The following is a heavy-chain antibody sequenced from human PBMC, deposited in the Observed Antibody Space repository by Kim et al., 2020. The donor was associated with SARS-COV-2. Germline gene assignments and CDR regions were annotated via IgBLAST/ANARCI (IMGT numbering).Heavy chain of an antibody. CDR1: GFTFSSYD. CDR2: ISGSGGST. V-gene: IGHV3-23*01. CDR3: ATKGGYSSGRYLVY. Sequence: GWSLRLSCAASGFTFSSYDMSWVRQDPGKGLEWVSAISGSGGSTYYADSVKGRFTISRDNSKNKLYLQMNSLRAEDTAVYYCATKGGYSSGRYLVYWGQG. J-gene: IGHJ4*02. D-gene: IGHD6-19*01.